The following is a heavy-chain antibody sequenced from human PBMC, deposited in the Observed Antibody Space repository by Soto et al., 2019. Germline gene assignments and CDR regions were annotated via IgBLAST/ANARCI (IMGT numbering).Heavy chain of an antibody. D-gene: IGHD6-13*01. CDR3: ARGGYSSSWYFVS. Sequence: QVPVVQSGAEVKKPGASVKVSCKASDYTFTNYGISWVRQAPGQGLEWMGWISAYNGNTNYPQKFQGRVTMTTETSTSTAYMELRSVRSDDTAVYYCARGGYSSSWYFVSWGQGTLVTVSS. CDR1: DYTFTNYG. V-gene: IGHV1-18*01. CDR2: ISAYNGNT. J-gene: IGHJ4*02.